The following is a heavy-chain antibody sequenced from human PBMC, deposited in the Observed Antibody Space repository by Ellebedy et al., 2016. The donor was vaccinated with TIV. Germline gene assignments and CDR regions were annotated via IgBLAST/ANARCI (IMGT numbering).Heavy chain of an antibody. V-gene: IGHV1-24*01. CDR1: GYSLSELS. D-gene: IGHD1-14*01. CDR2: FDPEDGET. J-gene: IGHJ2*01. CDR3: TTEKYNRWGYFGL. Sequence: AASVKVSCKVSGYSLSELSMHWVRQAPGKGLEWMGGFDPEDGETVYAQKFQGTVTMTEDTSTDTPYMELSSLRPEDTAVYYCTTEKYNRWGYFGLWGRGTLVTVSS.